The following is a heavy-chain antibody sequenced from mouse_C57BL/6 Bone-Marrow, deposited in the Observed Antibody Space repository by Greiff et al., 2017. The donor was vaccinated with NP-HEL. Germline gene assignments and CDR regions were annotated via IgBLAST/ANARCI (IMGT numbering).Heavy chain of an antibody. CDR2: INPNNGGT. V-gene: IGHV1-18*01. CDR1: GYTFTDYN. D-gene: IGHD1-1*01. J-gene: IGHJ2*01. Sequence: VQLQQSGPELVKPGASVKIPCKASGYTFTDYNMDWVKQSHGKSLEWIGDINPNNGGTIYNQKFKGKATLTVDKSSSTAYMELRSLTSEDTAVYYCARSRYTTVVFDYWGQGTTLTVSS. CDR3: ARSRYTTVVFDY.